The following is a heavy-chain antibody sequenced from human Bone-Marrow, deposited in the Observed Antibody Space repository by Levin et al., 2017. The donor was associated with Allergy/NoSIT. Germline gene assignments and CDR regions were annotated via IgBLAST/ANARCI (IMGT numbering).Heavy chain of an antibody. V-gene: IGHV3-23*01. CDR3: ATVPGLGAFWSGNFFDS. J-gene: IGHJ4*02. CDR1: GFTFSNYA. Sequence: PGGSLRLSCAASGFTFSNYAMAWVRQAPGKGLEWVSSISDSDGSTYYADSVKGRFPISRDNSKNMVYLQMTRLRAEDTAIYYCATVPGLGAFWSGNFFDSWGQGTLVTVSA. CDR2: ISDSDGST. D-gene: IGHD3-3*01.